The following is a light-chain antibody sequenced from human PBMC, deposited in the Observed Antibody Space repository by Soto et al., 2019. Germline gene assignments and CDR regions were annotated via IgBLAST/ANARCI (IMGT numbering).Light chain of an antibody. CDR3: HQSYSLPHT. J-gene: IGKJ2*01. Sequence: DIQMTQSPSSLSAYVGDRVTITCRASQNIVNCVTWYQQVPGKAPRLLLFAAFSLQSGVPSRFSGRGSGTDFTLTINSLQREDSATYYCHQSYSLPHTFGQGTKVEIK. CDR1: QNIVNC. CDR2: AAF. V-gene: IGKV1-39*01.